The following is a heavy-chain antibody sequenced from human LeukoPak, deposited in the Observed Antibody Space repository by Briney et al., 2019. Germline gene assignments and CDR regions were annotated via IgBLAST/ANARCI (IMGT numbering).Heavy chain of an antibody. CDR3: APRRVAADKGFDY. J-gene: IGHJ4*02. D-gene: IGHD6-19*01. V-gene: IGHV1-2*02. CDR2: MNPNSGGT. CDR1: GYTFIDYY. Sequence: ASVKVSCKASGYTFIDYYMHWMRQAPGQGPEWMGWMNPNSGGTNYAQKLQGRVTMTRDTSITTAYMELSSLRSDDTAVYYCAPRRVAADKGFDYWGQGTLVTVSS.